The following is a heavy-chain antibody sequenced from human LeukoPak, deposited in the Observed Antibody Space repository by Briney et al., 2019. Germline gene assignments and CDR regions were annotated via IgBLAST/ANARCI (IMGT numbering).Heavy chain of an antibody. CDR2: INSDASSI. CDR1: GFTSRTYW. D-gene: IGHD3-9*01. CDR3: VIFERETAYDILTGPS. Sequence: GGSLRLSCAASGFTSRTYWMDWVRQAPGKGLEWVSRINSDASSISYVDSVRGRFTIPRDNAKNTLYLQMNSLRIEDTAVYYCVIFERETAYDILTGPSWGQGTLVTVSS. J-gene: IGHJ5*02. V-gene: IGHV3-74*01.